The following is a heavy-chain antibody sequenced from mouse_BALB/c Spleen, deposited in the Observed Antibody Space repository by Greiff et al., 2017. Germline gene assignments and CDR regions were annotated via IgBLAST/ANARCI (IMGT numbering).Heavy chain of an antibody. CDR1: GFSLTSYG. V-gene: IGHV2-9*02. Sequence: QVQLKESGPGLVAPSQSLSITCTVSGFSLTSYGVHWVRQPPGKGLEWLGVIWAGGSTNYNSALMSRLSISKDNSKSQVFLKMNSLQTDDTAMYYCARAVYYYGSSYGYYAMDYWGQGTSGTVSS. CDR3: ARAVYYYGSSYGYYAMDY. D-gene: IGHD1-1*01. CDR2: IWAGGST. J-gene: IGHJ4*01.